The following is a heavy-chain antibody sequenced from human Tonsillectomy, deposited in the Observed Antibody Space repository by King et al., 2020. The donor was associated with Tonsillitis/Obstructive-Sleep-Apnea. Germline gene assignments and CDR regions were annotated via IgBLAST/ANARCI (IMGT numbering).Heavy chain of an antibody. CDR2: TYYSTQWFN. D-gene: IGHD2-15*01. CDR1: GDSVSSNSAA. V-gene: IGHV6-1*01. CDR3: ARGGIASRHFDI. J-gene: IGHJ3*02. Sequence: VQLQQSGPGLVKPSQTLSLTCAISGDSVSSNSAAWNWISQSPSIGLVCLGGTYYSTQWFNDYAVSVKSRITINPDPSKNQFSLQLNSVTPEDTAVYYCARGGIASRHFDIWGQGTMVTVSS.